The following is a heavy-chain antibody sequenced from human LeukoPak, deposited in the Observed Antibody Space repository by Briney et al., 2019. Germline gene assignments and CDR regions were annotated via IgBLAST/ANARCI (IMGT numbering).Heavy chain of an antibody. J-gene: IGHJ3*02. CDR2: ISGSGGST. D-gene: IGHD4-17*01. Sequence: GGSLRLSCAASGFTFSSYAMSWVRQAPGKGLEWVSAISGSGGSTYYADSVKGRFTISRDNSKNTLYLQMNSLKTEDTAVYYCTTDLYGAVTTGLDAFDIWGQGTMVTVSS. CDR3: TTDLYGAVTTGLDAFDI. V-gene: IGHV3-23*01. CDR1: GFTFSSYA.